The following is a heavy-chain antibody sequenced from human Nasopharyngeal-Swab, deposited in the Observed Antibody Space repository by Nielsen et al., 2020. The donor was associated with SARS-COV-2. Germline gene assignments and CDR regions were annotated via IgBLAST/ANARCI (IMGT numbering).Heavy chain of an antibody. J-gene: IGHJ3*02. Sequence: WVRQAPGQGLEWMGRINPNSGGTNYAQKFQGRVTMTRDTSISTAYMELRSLRSDDTAVYYCARDTSVLRYFDWLSHAFDIWGQGTMVTVSS. D-gene: IGHD3-9*01. CDR2: INPNSGGT. V-gene: IGHV1-2*06. CDR3: ARDTSVLRYFDWLSHAFDI.